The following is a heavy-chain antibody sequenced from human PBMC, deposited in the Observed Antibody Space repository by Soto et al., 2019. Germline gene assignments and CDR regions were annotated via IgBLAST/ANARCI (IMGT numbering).Heavy chain of an antibody. CDR1: GFTFSSYA. CDR3: VSLDSGSLDY. D-gene: IGHD1-26*01. CDR2: ISYDGSNK. J-gene: IGHJ4*02. Sequence: LSCAASGFTFSSYAMHWVRQAPGKGLEWVAVISYDGSNKYYADSVKGRFTISRDNSKNTLYLQMNNLIAEERAVYYCVSLDSGSLDYWGQGTLVTVSS. V-gene: IGHV3-30-3*01.